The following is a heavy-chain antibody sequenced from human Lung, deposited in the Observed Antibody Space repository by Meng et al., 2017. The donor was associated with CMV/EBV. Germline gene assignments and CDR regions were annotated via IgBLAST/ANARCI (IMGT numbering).Heavy chain of an antibody. Sequence: LXCTVSGCSVSSVSYYWSWIRQPPGKGLEWIGYIYYSGSTNYNPTLKSRVTISVDTSKNQFSLKLSSVTAADTAVYYCARDDRYNSGWYWGEIRYYYYGMDVWXQGTTVTVSS. CDR1: GCSVSSVSYY. CDR2: IYYSGST. V-gene: IGHV4-61*01. CDR3: ARDDRYNSGWYWGEIRYYYYGMDV. D-gene: IGHD6-19*01. J-gene: IGHJ6*01.